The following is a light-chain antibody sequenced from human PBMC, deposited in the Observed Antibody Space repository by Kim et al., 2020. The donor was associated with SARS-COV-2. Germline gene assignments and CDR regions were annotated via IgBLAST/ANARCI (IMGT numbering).Light chain of an antibody. V-gene: IGLV1-44*01. Sequence: ELTQPPSASGIPGQKVAISCSGSSSNIGINVVNWYQQLPGTAPKLLIFDNHQRPSGVPDRFSGSKSGTSASLAISGLQSEDEAEYYCATWDGSLHGVVFGGGTQLTVL. CDR3: ATWDGSLHGVV. CDR1: SSNIGINV. CDR2: DNH. J-gene: IGLJ2*01.